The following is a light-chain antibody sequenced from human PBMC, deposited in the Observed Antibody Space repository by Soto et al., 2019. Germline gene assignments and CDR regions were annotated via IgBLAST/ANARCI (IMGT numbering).Light chain of an antibody. Sequence: QSVLTQPASVSGSPGQSITISCTGTSSDVGGYDYVSWYQHHPGKAPKLMIYEVSNRPSGVSNRFSGSKSGNTASLTISGLQAEDEADYYCSSYVSNITHVFGTGTKVTVL. CDR1: SSDVGGYDY. CDR3: SSYVSNITHV. V-gene: IGLV2-14*01. CDR2: EVS. J-gene: IGLJ1*01.